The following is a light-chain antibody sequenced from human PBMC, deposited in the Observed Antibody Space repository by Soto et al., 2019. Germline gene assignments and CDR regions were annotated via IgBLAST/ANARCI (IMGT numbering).Light chain of an antibody. CDR1: QDINIY. V-gene: IGKV1-27*01. CDR3: QKYDDAPLT. Sequence: DIQMTQSPSSRSASVGDRVTITCRAGQDINIYLAWYQQKPGKVPKLLISAASTLQSGVPSRFSGSGSGTDFTLTISSLQPEDVATYYCQKYDDAPLTFGGGTKVEIK. CDR2: AAS. J-gene: IGKJ4*01.